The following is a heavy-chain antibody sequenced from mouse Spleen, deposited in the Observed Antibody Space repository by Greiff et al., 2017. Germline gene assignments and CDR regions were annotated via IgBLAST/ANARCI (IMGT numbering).Heavy chain of an antibody. CDR1: GYTFTNYF. J-gene: IGHJ3*01. D-gene: IGHD2-5*01. Sequence: VQLQESGAELVRPGTSVKVSCKASGYTFTNYFIAWVNQRPGQGLEWIGAINPGSGGTTYAEKFMGKTTLTADKSSSTAYMQLSSLTSEDSAVYFCARNSNYLFAYWGQGTLVTVSA. CDR2: INPGSGGT. V-gene: IGHV1-54*01. CDR3: ARNSNYLFAY.